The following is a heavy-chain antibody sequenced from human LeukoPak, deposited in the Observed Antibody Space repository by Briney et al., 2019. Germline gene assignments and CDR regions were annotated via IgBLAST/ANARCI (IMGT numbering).Heavy chain of an antibody. CDR1: GFTFSDYY. J-gene: IGHJ4*02. CDR2: ISSSSSYI. Sequence: GGSLRLSCAASGFTFSDYYMSWIRQAPGKGLVWVSSISSSSSYIYYADSVKGRFTISRDNAKNSLYLQMNSLRAEDTAVYYCARVGYYDSSGYDDDFDYWGQGTLVTVSS. CDR3: ARVGYYDSSGYDDDFDY. D-gene: IGHD3-22*01. V-gene: IGHV3-11*06.